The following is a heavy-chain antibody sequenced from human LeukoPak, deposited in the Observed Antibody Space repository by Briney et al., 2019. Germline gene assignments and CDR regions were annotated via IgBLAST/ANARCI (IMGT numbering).Heavy chain of an antibody. Sequence: SETLSLTCAVYGGSFSGYYWSWIRQPPGKGLEWIGEINHSGSTNYNPSLKSRVTIPVDTSKNQFSLKLSSVTAADTAVYYCARGRGYYDFWSGSLGYFDYWGQGTLVTVSS. D-gene: IGHD3-3*01. CDR3: ARGRGYYDFWSGSLGYFDY. CDR1: GGSFSGYY. V-gene: IGHV4-34*01. CDR2: INHSGST. J-gene: IGHJ4*02.